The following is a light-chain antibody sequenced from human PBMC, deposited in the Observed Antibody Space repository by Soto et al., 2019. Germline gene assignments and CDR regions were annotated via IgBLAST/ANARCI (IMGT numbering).Light chain of an antibody. V-gene: IGLV1-40*01. J-gene: IGLJ1*01. CDR2: ENN. Sequence: QSVLTQPPSVSDAPGQRVTISCTGSSSNIGAGYEAHWYQQVPGTAPKLLIYENNNRPSGVPDRFSGSKSGTSASLAITGFQAEDEAEYYCQSYDSSLSGYVFGTGTKVTVL. CDR1: SSNIGAGYE. CDR3: QSYDSSLSGYV.